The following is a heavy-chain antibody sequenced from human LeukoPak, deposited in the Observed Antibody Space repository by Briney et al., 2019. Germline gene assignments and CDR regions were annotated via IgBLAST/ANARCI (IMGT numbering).Heavy chain of an antibody. J-gene: IGHJ4*02. CDR3: ARLQYYYDSRGYLSYYLDY. CDR2: INHSGST. D-gene: IGHD3-22*01. CDR1: GGSFSGYY. Sequence: SETLSLTCAVYGGSFSGYYWSWIRQPPGKGLEWIGEINHSGSTNYNPSLKSRVTISVDTSKNQFSLKLSSVTAADTAVYYCARLQYYYDSRGYLSYYLDYWGQGTPVTVSS. V-gene: IGHV4-34*01.